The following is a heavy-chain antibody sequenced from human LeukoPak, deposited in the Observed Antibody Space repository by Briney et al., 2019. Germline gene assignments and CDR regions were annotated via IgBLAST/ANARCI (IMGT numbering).Heavy chain of an antibody. CDR2: MYNSGST. CDR1: GGSISSSYYY. Sequence: SETLSLTCTVSGGSISSSYYYWGWIRQPPGKGLEWIGTMYNSGSTDYNPSLKSRVTMSVDTSKNQFSLKLSSVTAADTAVYYCARDMYYYDSSGRERYYFDYWGQGTLVTVSS. J-gene: IGHJ4*02. D-gene: IGHD3-22*01. CDR3: ARDMYYYDSSGRERYYFDY. V-gene: IGHV4-39*07.